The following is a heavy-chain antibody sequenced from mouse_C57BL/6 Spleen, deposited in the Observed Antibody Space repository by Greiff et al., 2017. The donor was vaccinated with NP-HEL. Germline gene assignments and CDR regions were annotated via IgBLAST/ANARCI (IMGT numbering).Heavy chain of an antibody. D-gene: IGHD2-3*01. V-gene: IGHV2-2*01. Sequence: QVQLQQSGPGLVQPSQSLSITCTVSGFSLTSYGVHWVRQSPGKGLEWLGVIWSGGSTDYNAALISRLSISKDNSKSQVFFKMNSLQADDTAIYYCARNYDGYHWYFDVWGTGTTVTVSS. J-gene: IGHJ1*03. CDR1: GFSLTSYG. CDR3: ARNYDGYHWYFDV. CDR2: IWSGGST.